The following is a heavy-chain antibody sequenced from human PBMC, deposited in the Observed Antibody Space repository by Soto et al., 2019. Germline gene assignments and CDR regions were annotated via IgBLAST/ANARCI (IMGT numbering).Heavy chain of an antibody. CDR3: ASLYGSGIGGYYYGMAV. V-gene: IGHV5-51*01. D-gene: IGHD3-10*01. CDR2: IYPGDSDT. CDR1: GYSFTSCW. Sequence: GEALKISCTASGYSFTSCWIGWVRQMPGKGLEWMGIIYPGDSDTRYSPSFQGQVTISADKSISTAYLQWSSLKASDTAMYYCASLYGSGIGGYYYGMAVWGQGTTVTVSS. J-gene: IGHJ6*02.